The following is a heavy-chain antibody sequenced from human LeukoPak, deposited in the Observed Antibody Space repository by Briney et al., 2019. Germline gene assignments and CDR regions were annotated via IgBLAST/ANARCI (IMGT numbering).Heavy chain of an antibody. CDR1: GGSISSSSYY. J-gene: IGHJ4*02. CDR3: GRSAGFVHFDH. D-gene: IGHD3-16*01. Sequence: PSETLSLTCTVSGGSISSSSYYWVWIRQPPGKELEWIGSINYSGNTYYNPSVKSRVTISVDTSKNQFSLKVTSVTAADTAVYYCGRSAGFVHFDHWGQGTLVTVSS. CDR2: INYSGNT. V-gene: IGHV4-39*07.